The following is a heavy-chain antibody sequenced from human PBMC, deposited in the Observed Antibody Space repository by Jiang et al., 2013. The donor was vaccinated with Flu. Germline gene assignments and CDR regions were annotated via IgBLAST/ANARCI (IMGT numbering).Heavy chain of an antibody. CDR1: GGSISSTSYF. CDR2: LLYWDH. J-gene: IGHJ2*01. Sequence: LLKPSETLSLTCTVSGGSISSTSYFWGWIRQPPGEGLEWIRKCLLYWDHQLQPSLKSRVTMSIDTSKNQFSLKLTSLTAADTAVYYCARYGTYSSNWYGYFDLWGRGALVTVSS. CDR3: ARYGTYSSNWYGYFDL. V-gene: IGHV4-39*07. D-gene: IGHD6-13*01.